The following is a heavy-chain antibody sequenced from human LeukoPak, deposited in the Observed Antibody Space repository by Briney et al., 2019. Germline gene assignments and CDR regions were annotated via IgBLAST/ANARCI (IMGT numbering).Heavy chain of an antibody. CDR3: ARGFYYYGSGSYYKPFDY. CDR2: IYPGDSDT. V-gene: IGHV5-51*01. CDR1: GYSFTSYW. D-gene: IGHD3-10*01. Sequence: GESLKISCKGSGYSFTSYWIGWVRQMPGKGLEWMGIIYPGDSDTRYSPSFQDQVTISADKSISTAYLQWSSLKASDTAMYYCARGFYYYGSGSYYKPFDYWGQGTLVTVSS. J-gene: IGHJ4*02.